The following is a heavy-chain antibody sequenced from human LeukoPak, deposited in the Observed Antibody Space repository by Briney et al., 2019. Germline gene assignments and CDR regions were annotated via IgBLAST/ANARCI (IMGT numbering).Heavy chain of an antibody. Sequence: ASVKVSCKASGYTFTRNGISWVRLAPGQGLEWMGWISAQNGNTKYADKFQDRVAMATDTSTSTAYMELRSLRSNDTAVYYCARVGYGGNSGSPYWGQGTLVTVSS. J-gene: IGHJ4*02. CDR2: ISAQNGNT. CDR1: GYTFTRNG. CDR3: ARVGYGGNSGSPY. V-gene: IGHV1-18*01. D-gene: IGHD4-23*01.